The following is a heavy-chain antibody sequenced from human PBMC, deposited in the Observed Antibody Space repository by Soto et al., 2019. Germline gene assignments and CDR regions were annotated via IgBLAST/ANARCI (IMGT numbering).Heavy chain of an antibody. CDR3: ATEMGATQGPFDN. D-gene: IGHD1-26*01. CDR1: VFPFGANA. Sequence: EVQVLESGGGLVQPGGSLRLSCVVSVFPFGANAMSWVRQAPGKGLEWVSGLSNTGRRTSYADYVKGRFNISRDNSENTVYLQMNSLRVEDTAVYYCATEMGATQGPFDNWGQGTLVTVSS. V-gene: IGHV3-23*01. J-gene: IGHJ4*02. CDR2: LSNTGRRT.